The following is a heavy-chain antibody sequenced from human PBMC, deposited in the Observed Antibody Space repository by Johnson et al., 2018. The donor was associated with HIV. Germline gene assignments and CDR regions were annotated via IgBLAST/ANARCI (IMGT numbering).Heavy chain of an antibody. CDR1: GFSVSSNY. Sequence: EQLVVSGGGTVQPGGSLRLSCAASGFSVSSNYMSWVRQAPGKGLEWVSAISGSGGSTYYADSVKGRFTISRDNSKNTLYLQMNSLRAEDTAGYYCAKGNVYSVRVNYGDYDAFDIWGQGTMVTVSS. V-gene: IGHV3-23*04. D-gene: IGHD4-17*01. J-gene: IGHJ3*02. CDR3: AKGNVYSVRVNYGDYDAFDI. CDR2: ISGSGGST.